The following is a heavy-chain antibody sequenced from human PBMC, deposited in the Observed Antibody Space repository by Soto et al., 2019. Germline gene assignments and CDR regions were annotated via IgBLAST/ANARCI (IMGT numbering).Heavy chain of an antibody. CDR3: TNSGWSPKWLRLELTYYYYYMDF. V-gene: IGHV3-23*01. CDR2: ISGSGGST. Sequence: GGSLRLSCAASGFTFSSYAMSWVRQAPGKGLEWVSAISGSGGSTDYADPVKGRFTISRDDSKNTLYLQMNSLKTEDTAVYYCTNSGWSPKWLRLELTYYYYYMDFWGKRTTVTVSS. CDR1: GFTFSSYA. J-gene: IGHJ6*03. D-gene: IGHD5-12*01.